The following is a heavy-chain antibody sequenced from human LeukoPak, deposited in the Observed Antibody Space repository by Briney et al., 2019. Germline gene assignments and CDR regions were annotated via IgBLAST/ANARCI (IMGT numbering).Heavy chain of an antibody. CDR3: SREIRYFDWFQADY. Sequence: GGSLRLSCVASGFTFSSYWMTWVRQAPGKGLEWVGFIRSKAYGGTAEYAASVKGRFTISRDDSESIAYLQMDSLKTEDTAVYYCSREIRYFDWFQADYWGQGTLVTVSS. D-gene: IGHD3-9*01. CDR2: IRSKAYGGTA. V-gene: IGHV3-49*04. CDR1: GFTFSSYW. J-gene: IGHJ4*02.